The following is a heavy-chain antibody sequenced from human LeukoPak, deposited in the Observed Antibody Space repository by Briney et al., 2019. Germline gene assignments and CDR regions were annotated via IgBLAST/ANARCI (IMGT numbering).Heavy chain of an antibody. D-gene: IGHD6-19*01. CDR2: INPNSGGT. CDR1: GYTFTGYY. CDR3: ARDPGVAVAGNYYYYGMDV. J-gene: IGHJ6*02. Sequence: ASVKVSCKASGYTFTGYYMHWVRQAPGQGLEWMGWINPNSGGTNYAQKLQGWVTMTRDTSISTAYMELSRLRSDDTAVYYCARDPGVAVAGNYYYYGMDVWGQGTTVTVSS. V-gene: IGHV1-2*04.